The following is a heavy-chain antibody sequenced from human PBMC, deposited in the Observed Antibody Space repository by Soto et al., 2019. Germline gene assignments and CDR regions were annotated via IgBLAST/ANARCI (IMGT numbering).Heavy chain of an antibody. CDR3: ARVTYEYCSSTSCYTNYYYYYGMDV. Sequence: QVQLVQSGAEVKKPGSSVKVSCKASGGTFSSYAISWVRQAPGQGLEWMGGIIPIFGTANYAQKFQGRVTITADESTSTAYMELSSLRSEDTAVYYCARVTYEYCSSTSCYTNYYYYYGMDVWGQGTTVTVSS. CDR2: IIPIFGTA. J-gene: IGHJ6*02. D-gene: IGHD2-2*02. V-gene: IGHV1-69*01. CDR1: GGTFSSYA.